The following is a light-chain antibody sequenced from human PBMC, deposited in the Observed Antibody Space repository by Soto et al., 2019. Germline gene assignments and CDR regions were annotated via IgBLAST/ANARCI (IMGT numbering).Light chain of an antibody. CDR3: GTWDSSLSAVV. V-gene: IGLV1-51*01. Sequence: QSVLTQPPSVSAAPGQRVTISCSGSSSNIGNNYVSWYQHVPGTAPKLLIYDNNERPSGIPDRFSGSKSGTSATLGITGLQTGDEADYHCGTWDSSLSAVVFGGGTKLTVL. CDR2: DNN. CDR1: SSNIGNNY. J-gene: IGLJ3*02.